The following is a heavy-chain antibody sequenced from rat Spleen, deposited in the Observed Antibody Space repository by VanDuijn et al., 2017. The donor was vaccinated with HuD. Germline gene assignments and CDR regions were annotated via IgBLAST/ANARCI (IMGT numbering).Heavy chain of an antibody. Sequence: EVQLQESGPGLVKPSQSLSLTCSVTGYSITSNYWAWIRKFPGNKMEWIGHISYSGSTSYNPSLKSRISITRDTSKNQFFLQLNSVTTEDTATYYCARQDYGYNYDYWGQGVMVTVSS. CDR1: GYSITSNY. CDR3: ARQDYGYNYDY. CDR2: ISYSGST. D-gene: IGHD1-9*01. V-gene: IGHV3-1*01. J-gene: IGHJ2*01.